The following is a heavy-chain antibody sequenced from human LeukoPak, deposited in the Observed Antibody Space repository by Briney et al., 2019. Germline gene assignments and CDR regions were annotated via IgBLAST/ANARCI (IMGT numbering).Heavy chain of an antibody. CDR2: IYYSGST. CDR3: ARYTVVPVFDY. CDR1: GGSISSGSYY. V-gene: IGHV4-30-4*08. D-gene: IGHD2-2*01. J-gene: IGHJ4*02. Sequence: SETLSLTCTVSGGSISSGSYYWSWIRQPPGKGLEWIGYIYYSGSTYYNPSLKSRVTISVDTSKNQFSLKLSSVTAADTAVYYCARYTVVPVFDYWGQGTLVTVSS.